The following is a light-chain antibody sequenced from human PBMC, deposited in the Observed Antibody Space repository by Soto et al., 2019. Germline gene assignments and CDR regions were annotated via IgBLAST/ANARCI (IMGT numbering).Light chain of an antibody. J-gene: IGKJ1*01. Sequence: DIQMTQSPSSLSASVGDTVTITCRASQSVSNFLGWFQQKPGKPPKSLIYTASSLQSGVPARFRGSGSETQFALTINGLQPEDSATYYCQQYRTYPRTFGQGTRVEIK. CDR1: QSVSNF. V-gene: IGKV1-16*01. CDR3: QQYRTYPRT. CDR2: TAS.